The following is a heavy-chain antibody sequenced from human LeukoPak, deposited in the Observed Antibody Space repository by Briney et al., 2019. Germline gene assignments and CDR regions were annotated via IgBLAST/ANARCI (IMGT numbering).Heavy chain of an antibody. V-gene: IGHV3-23*01. J-gene: IGHJ6*02. CDR1: GFTFRSYA. CDR2: ISGSGGST. D-gene: IGHD3-3*01. Sequence: PGGSLRLSCAASGFTFRSYAMSWVRQAPGKGLEWVSAISGSGGSTYYADSVKGRFTISRDNSKNTLYLQMNSLRAEDTAVYYGAKGSLRFLEWLSHYYYYGMDVWGQGTTVTVSS. CDR3: AKGSLRFLEWLSHYYYYGMDV.